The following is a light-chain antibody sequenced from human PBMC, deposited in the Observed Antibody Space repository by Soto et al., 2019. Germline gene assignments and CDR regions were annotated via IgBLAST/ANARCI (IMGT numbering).Light chain of an antibody. Sequence: MTQSPSSLSASVGDRVSITCRASQVISTYLAWYQQKPGRVPKLLIYGPSTLQSGVPSRFSGSGSGTDFTLTISSLQPEDVGTYYCQKYNSGTRTFGGGTKVEIK. CDR3: QKYNSGTRT. CDR1: QVISTY. V-gene: IGKV1-27*01. CDR2: GPS. J-gene: IGKJ4*01.